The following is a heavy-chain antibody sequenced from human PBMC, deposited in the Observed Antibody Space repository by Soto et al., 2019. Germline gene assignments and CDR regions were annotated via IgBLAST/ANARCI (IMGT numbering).Heavy chain of an antibody. Sequence: PSETLSLTCTVSGGSISSGGYYWSWIRQHPGKGLEWIGYIYYSGSTYYNPSLKSRVTISVDTSKNQFSLKLSSVTAADTAVYYCARTRYSSSSLDYWGQGTLVTVSS. V-gene: IGHV4-31*03. D-gene: IGHD6-6*01. CDR3: ARTRYSSSSLDY. J-gene: IGHJ4*02. CDR2: IYYSGST. CDR1: GGSISSGGYY.